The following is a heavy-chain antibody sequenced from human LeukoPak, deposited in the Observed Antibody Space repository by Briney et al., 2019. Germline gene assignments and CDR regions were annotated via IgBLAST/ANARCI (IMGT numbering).Heavy chain of an antibody. CDR3: AKGDGYCTNGVRYSGPYYYYYYGMDV. V-gene: IGHV3-30*18. D-gene: IGHD2-8*01. J-gene: IGHJ6*02. CDR2: ISYDGSNK. CDR1: GFTFSSYG. Sequence: GRSLRLSCAASGFTFSSYGMHWVRQAPGKGLEWVAVISYDGSNKYYADSVKGRFTISRDNSKNTLYLQMNSLRAEDTAVYYCAKGDGYCTNGVRYSGPYYYYYYGMDVWGQGPTVTVSS.